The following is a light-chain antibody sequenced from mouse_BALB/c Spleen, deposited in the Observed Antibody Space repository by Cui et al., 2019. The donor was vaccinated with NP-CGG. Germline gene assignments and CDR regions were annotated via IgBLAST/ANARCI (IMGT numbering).Light chain of an antibody. Sequence: QPVLPQESALTTSPGETVTLTCRSNTGAVTTSNYANWVQEKSDHLFTGLIGGTNNRAPGVPARFSGSLIGDKAALTITGAQTEDEAIYFCALWYSNHWVFGGGTKLTVL. CDR2: GTN. J-gene: IGLJ1*01. CDR3: ALWYSNHWV. CDR1: TGAVTTSNY. V-gene: IGLV1*01.